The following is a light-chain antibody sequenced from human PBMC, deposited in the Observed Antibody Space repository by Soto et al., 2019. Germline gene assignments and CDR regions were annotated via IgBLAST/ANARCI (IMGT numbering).Light chain of an antibody. CDR2: DAS. V-gene: IGKV3-15*01. CDR1: QSIASN. CDR3: QQYNNWPPWT. J-gene: IGKJ1*01. Sequence: EIVMTQSPATLSVSPGERATLSCRASQSIASNLAWYQQQPGQAPRLLIYDASTRATGIPARFSGSGSETEFTLTISSLQSEDYAIYYCQQYNNWPPWTFGQGTKVDI.